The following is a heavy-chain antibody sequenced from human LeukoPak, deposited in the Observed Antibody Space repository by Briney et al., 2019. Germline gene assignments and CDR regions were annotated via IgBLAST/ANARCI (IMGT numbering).Heavy chain of an antibody. D-gene: IGHD2-2*01. V-gene: IGHV4-59*01. CDR1: GGSISSYY. J-gene: IGHJ4*02. CDR3: ARVGYCSSTSCSYFDY. Sequence: SETLSLTCTVSGGSISSYYWSWIRQPPGKGLEWIGYIYYSGSTNYNPSLKSRVTISVDTSKNQFSLKLSSVTAADTAVYYCARVGYCSSTSCSYFDYWGQGTLSPSPQ. CDR2: IYYSGST.